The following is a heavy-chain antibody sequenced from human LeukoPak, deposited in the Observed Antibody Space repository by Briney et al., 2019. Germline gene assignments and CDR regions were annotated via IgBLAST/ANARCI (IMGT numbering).Heavy chain of an antibody. V-gene: IGHV3-48*01. CDR3: ARVVKELASRYFDY. CDR2: ISGSSGTI. CDR1: GFTFSSYS. D-gene: IGHD1-26*01. J-gene: IGHJ4*02. Sequence: GGSLRLSCAASGFTFSSYSMNWVRQAPGKGLEWVSYISGSSGTIYYADSVKGRFNISRDNAKNSLYLQMNSLRVEDTAVYYCARVVKELASRYFDYWGQGTLVTVSS.